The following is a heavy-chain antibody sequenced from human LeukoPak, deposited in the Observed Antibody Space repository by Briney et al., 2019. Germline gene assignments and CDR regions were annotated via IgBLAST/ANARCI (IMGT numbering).Heavy chain of an antibody. J-gene: IGHJ4*02. CDR3: TRSDYSTYFNY. D-gene: IGHD2-15*01. V-gene: IGHV4-59*01. CDR2: IYYNGAT. CDR1: GVSITDYY. Sequence: SQTLSLTCTVSGVSITDYYWIWIRQPPGKGVEYIGYIYYNGATNYTPSLTSRVTISVDTSKNQFSLTLRSVTAADTAVYYCTRSDYSTYFNYWGPGTLVTVSS.